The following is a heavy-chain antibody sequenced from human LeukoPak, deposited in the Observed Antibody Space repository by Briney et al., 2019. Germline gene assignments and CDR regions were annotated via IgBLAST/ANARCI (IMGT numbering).Heavy chain of an antibody. V-gene: IGHV1-69*06. J-gene: IGHJ4*02. CDR1: GGTFSSYA. D-gene: IGHD3-22*01. CDR2: IIPIFGTA. Sequence: SVKVSCKASGGTFSSYAISWVRQAPGQGLEWMGRIIPIFGTANCAQKFQGRVTITADKSTSTAYMELSSLRSEDTAVYYCARLSDYYDSSGYYSQFDYWGQGTLVTVSS. CDR3: ARLSDYYDSSGYYSQFDY.